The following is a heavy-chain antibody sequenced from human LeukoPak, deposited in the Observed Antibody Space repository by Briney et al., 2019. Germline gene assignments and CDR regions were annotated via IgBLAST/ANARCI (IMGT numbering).Heavy chain of an antibody. CDR3: AKVAGYSYGQYNWFDP. D-gene: IGHD5-18*01. CDR2: ISGSGGST. V-gene: IGHV3-23*01. Sequence: GGSLRLSCAASGFTFSTYNMSWVRQAPGKGLEWVSAISGSGGSTYYADSVKGRFTISRDNSKNTLYLQMNSLRAEDTAVYYCAKVAGYSYGQYNWFDPWGQGTLVTVSS. J-gene: IGHJ5*02. CDR1: GFTFSTYN.